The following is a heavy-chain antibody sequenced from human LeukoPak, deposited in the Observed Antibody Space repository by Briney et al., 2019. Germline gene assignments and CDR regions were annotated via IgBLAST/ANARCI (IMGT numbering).Heavy chain of an antibody. CDR2: IYHSGST. Sequence: SETLSLTCAVSGYSLSSGYYWCWIRQPPGKGLEWIGSIYHSGSTYYNPSLKSRVTISVDTSNNHFSLKLSSVTAADTAVYYCASVSGGVVVPAANLGFYYYYGMDVWGKGTTVTVSS. J-gene: IGHJ6*04. CDR1: GYSLSSGYY. V-gene: IGHV4-38-2*01. D-gene: IGHD2-2*01. CDR3: ASVSGGVVVPAANLGFYYYYGMDV.